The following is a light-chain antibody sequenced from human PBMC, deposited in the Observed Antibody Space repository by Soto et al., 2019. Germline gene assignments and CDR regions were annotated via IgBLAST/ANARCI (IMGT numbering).Light chain of an antibody. V-gene: IGKV1-12*01. Sequence: DIQMTQSPSSVSASVGDRDTITCRASQDISNWLAWYQQKPGKAPKLLIYSTSSLQNGVPSRFSGSGSGTELTLTITSQQPEDFATYYCQQGSSFPRTFGQGTKVEV. CDR1: QDISNW. J-gene: IGKJ1*01. CDR3: QQGSSFPRT. CDR2: STS.